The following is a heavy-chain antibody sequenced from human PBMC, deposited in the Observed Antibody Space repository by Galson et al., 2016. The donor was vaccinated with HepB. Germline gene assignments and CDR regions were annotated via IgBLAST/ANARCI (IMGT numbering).Heavy chain of an antibody. Sequence: TLSLTCAVSGRSIRSDGYLWSWIRQPPGKGQEWNGPIYDCGSTYYNPSLKSQFTISRERSKNQFALKMTSVTAADTAVYYCATGHGDGEDWGQGTLVTVSS. CDR2: IYDCGST. D-gene: IGHD3-10*01. CDR3: ATGHGDGED. J-gene: IGHJ4*02. V-gene: IGHV4-30-2*01. CDR1: GRSIRSDGYL.